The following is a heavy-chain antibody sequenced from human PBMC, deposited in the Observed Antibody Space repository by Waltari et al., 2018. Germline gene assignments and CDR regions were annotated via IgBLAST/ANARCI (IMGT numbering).Heavy chain of an antibody. D-gene: IGHD5-12*01. CDR1: GYTFSNFG. V-gene: IGHV1-18*01. CDR3: ARPSSRGHSGYDSGDMEY. Sequence: QIQLVQSGPEVKKPGASVKVSCKASGYTFSNFGISWLRQARGQGLEWMGWISVYKGNTLYAKKVRDRLTMTTDTAATTAYMELSSLRSDDTAVYYCARPSSRGHSGYDSGDMEYWGQGTLVSVSS. J-gene: IGHJ4*02. CDR2: ISVYKGNT.